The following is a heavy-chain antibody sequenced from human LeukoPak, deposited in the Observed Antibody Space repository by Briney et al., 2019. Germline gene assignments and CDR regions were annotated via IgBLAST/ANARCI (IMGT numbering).Heavy chain of an antibody. D-gene: IGHD3-10*01. Sequence: GGSLRLSCAASGFTFSSYDMHWVRQAPGKGLEWVAVIWYDGSNKYYADSVKGRFTISRDNSKNTLYLQMNSLRAEDTAVYYCARDFGAYYYGSGSLWFDPWGQGTLVTVSS. CDR3: ARDFGAYYYGSGSLWFDP. V-gene: IGHV3-33*01. J-gene: IGHJ5*02. CDR2: IWYDGSNK. CDR1: GFTFSSYD.